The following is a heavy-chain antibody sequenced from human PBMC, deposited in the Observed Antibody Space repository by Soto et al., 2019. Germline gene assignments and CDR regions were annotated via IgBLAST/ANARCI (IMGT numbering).Heavy chain of an antibody. Sequence: GGSLRLSCAASGFTFSSYSMNWVRQAPGKGLEWVSYISSSSSTIYYADSVKGRFTISRDNAKNSLYLQMNSLRDEDTAVYYCARGYDFWSGPNDGMDVWGQGTTVTVSS. CDR3: ARGYDFWSGPNDGMDV. CDR2: ISSSSSTI. V-gene: IGHV3-48*02. CDR1: GFTFSSYS. D-gene: IGHD3-3*01. J-gene: IGHJ6*02.